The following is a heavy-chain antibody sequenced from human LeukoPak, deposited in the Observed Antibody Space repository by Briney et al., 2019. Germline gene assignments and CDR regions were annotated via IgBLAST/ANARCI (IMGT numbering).Heavy chain of an antibody. CDR3: ARDSRSSSSAYYFDY. V-gene: IGHV1-69*05. CDR1: GGTFSSYA. J-gene: IGHJ4*02. Sequence: SVKVSRKASGGTFSSYAISWVRQAPGQGLEWMGGIIPIFGTANYAQKFQGRVTITTDESTSTAYMELSSLRSEDTAVYYCARDSRSSSSAYYFDYWGQGTLVTVSS. D-gene: IGHD6-6*01. CDR2: IIPIFGTA.